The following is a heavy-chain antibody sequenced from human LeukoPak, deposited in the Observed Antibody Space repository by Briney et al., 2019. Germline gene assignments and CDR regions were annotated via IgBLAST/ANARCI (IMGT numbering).Heavy chain of an antibody. D-gene: IGHD2-15*01. CDR2: MNPNSGNT. CDR1: GGTFSSYA. J-gene: IGHJ4*02. Sequence: ASVKVSCKASGGTFSSYAINWVRQATGQGLEWMGWMNPNSGNTGYAQKFQGRVTITRNTSISTAYMELSSLRSEDTAVYYCARGLYCSGGSCYSGLDYWGQGTLVTVSS. V-gene: IGHV1-8*03. CDR3: ARGLYCSGGSCYSGLDY.